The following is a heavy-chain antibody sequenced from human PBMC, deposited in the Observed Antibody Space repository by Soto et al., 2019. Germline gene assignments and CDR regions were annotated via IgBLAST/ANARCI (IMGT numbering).Heavy chain of an antibody. J-gene: IGHJ3*02. CDR1: GGTFSSYT. V-gene: IGHV1-69*08. CDR2: IIPILGIA. CDR3: ARDQHYYDSSGYYYNDAFDI. D-gene: IGHD3-22*01. Sequence: QVQLVQSGAEVKKPGSSVKVSCKTSGGTFSSYTISWVRQARGQGLEWVGRIIPILGIANYAQKFQGRVTITADKSTSTAYMELSSLRSEDTAVYYCARDQHYYDSSGYYYNDAFDIWGQGTLVTVSS.